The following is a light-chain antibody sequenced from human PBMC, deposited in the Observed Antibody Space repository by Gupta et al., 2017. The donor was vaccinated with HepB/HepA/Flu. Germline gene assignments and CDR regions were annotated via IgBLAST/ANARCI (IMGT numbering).Light chain of an antibody. CDR2: GAS. CDR1: QSVSSSY. Sequence: EIVLTQSPGTLSLSPGERATLSCRASQSVSSSYLAWYQQKPGQAPRLLIYGASNRATGIPDRFSGSGSGTDLILTISRLEPEDFAVYYCQQYGSSLPITFGQGTRLEIK. V-gene: IGKV3-20*01. CDR3: QQYGSSLPIT. J-gene: IGKJ5*01.